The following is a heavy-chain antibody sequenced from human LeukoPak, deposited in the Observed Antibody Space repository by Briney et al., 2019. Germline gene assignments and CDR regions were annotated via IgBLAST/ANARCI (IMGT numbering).Heavy chain of an antibody. CDR2: IIPILGIA. J-gene: IGHJ3*02. CDR1: GGTFSSYA. CDR3: ARGRSRDGYNSKLRDAFNI. V-gene: IGHV1-69*04. D-gene: IGHD5-24*01. Sequence: SVKVSCKASGGTFSSYAISWVRQAPGQRLEWMGRIIPILGIANYAQKFQGRVTITADKSTSIVYMELSSLRSEDTAVYYCARGRSRDGYNSKLRDAFNIWGQGTMVTVSS.